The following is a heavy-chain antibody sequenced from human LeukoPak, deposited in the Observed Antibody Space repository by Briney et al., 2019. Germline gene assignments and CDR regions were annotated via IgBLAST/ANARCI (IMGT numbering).Heavy chain of an antibody. CDR3: AKGLGGYSYGYGY. CDR2: ISGDGSST. D-gene: IGHD5-18*01. V-gene: IGHV3-74*01. J-gene: IGHJ4*02. CDR1: GLTFSSNW. Sequence: PGGSLRLSCAASGLTFSSNWMHWVRQAPGKGLVWVSRISGDGSSTSYADSVKGRFTISRDNAKNTLYLQMNSLRAEDTALYYCAKGLGGYSYGYGYWGQGTLVTVSS.